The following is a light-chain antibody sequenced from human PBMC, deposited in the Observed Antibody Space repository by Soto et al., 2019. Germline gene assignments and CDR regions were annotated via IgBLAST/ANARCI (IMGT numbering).Light chain of an antibody. CDR2: AAS. CDR3: QQYHKWPPVT. Sequence: VIWMTQSPSLLSASTGYRVTISCRMSQCISSYLAWYQQKPGKAPELLIYAASTLQSGVPSRFSGSGSGTDFTLTISSLQSEDFAVYYCQQYHKWPPVTFGQGTRLEIK. V-gene: IGKV1D-8*03. CDR1: QCISSY. J-gene: IGKJ5*01.